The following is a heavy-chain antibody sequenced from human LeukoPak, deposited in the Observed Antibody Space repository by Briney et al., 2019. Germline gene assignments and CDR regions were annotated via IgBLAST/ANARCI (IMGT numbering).Heavy chain of an antibody. Sequence: PGGSLRLSCAASGFTFSSYAMSWVRQAPGKGLEWVSAISGSGGSTYYADSVKGRFTISRDNSKNTLYLQMNSLRAEDTAVYYCAKEYNYDSSGYYYPNWFDPWGQGTLVTVSS. J-gene: IGHJ5*02. V-gene: IGHV3-23*01. CDR2: ISGSGGST. CDR3: AKEYNYDSSGYYYPNWFDP. CDR1: GFTFSSYA. D-gene: IGHD3-22*01.